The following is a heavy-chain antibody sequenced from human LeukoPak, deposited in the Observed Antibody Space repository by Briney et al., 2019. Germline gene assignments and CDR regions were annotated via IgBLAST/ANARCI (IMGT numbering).Heavy chain of an antibody. J-gene: IGHJ1*01. CDR1: GYSISSGYY. D-gene: IGHD5-24*01. Sequence: SETLSLTCTVSGYSISSGYYWGWIRQPPGKGLEWIGSIYHSGSTYYNPSLKSRVTISVDTSKNQFSLKLSSVTAADTAVYYCTREMATINWRAFQQWGPGTLVTVSS. V-gene: IGHV4-38-2*02. CDR3: TREMATINWRAFQQ. CDR2: IYHSGST.